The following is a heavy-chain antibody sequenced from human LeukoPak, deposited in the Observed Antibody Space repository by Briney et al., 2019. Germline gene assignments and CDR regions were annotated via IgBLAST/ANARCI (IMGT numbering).Heavy chain of an antibody. Sequence: PSETLSLTCTVPGYSISSGYYWGWIRQPPGKGLEWIGSIYHSGSTYYNPSLKSRVTISVDTSKNQFSLKLSSVTAADTAVYYCARVMEDNYVAYWGQGTLVTVSS. J-gene: IGHJ4*02. V-gene: IGHV4-38-2*02. D-gene: IGHD5-24*01. CDR2: IYHSGST. CDR3: ARVMEDNYVAY. CDR1: GYSISSGYY.